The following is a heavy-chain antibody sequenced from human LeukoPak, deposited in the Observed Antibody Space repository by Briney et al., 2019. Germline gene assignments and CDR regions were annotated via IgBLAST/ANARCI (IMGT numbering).Heavy chain of an antibody. J-gene: IGHJ3*02. V-gene: IGHV5-51*01. Sequence: GESLKISCKGSGYSFTSYWIGWVRQMPGKGLEWMGIIYPGDSDTRYSPSFQGQVTISADKSISTAYLQWSSLKASDTAMYYCARAPMVRGVHDAFDIWGQGTMVTVSS. CDR1: GYSFTSYW. CDR3: ARAPMVRGVHDAFDI. D-gene: IGHD3-10*01. CDR2: IYPGDSDT.